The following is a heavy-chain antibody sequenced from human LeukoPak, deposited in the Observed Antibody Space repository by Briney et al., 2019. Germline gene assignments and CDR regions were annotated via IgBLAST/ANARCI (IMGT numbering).Heavy chain of an antibody. CDR1: GFTFSSYA. D-gene: IGHD3-10*01. V-gene: IGHV3-23*01. CDR3: ARDRTGRISAFDI. CDR2: ISGSGGST. Sequence: GGSLRLSCAASGFTFSSYAMSWVRQAPGKGLEWVSVISGSGGSTYYADSVKGRFTISRDNSKNTLYLQMNSLRAEDTAVYYCARDRTGRISAFDIWGQGTMVTVSS. J-gene: IGHJ3*02.